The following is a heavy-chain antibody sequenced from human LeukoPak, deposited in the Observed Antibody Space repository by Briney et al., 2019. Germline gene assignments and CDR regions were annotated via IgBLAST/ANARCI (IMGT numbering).Heavy chain of an antibody. Sequence: ASVKVSCKASGYTFTSYGISWVRQAPGRGLEWMGWISAYNGNTNYAQKLQGRVTMTTDTSTSTAYMELRSLRSDDTAVYYCARAPAYYYYGSGSYYPPDYWGQGTLVTVSS. CDR2: ISAYNGNT. D-gene: IGHD3-10*01. J-gene: IGHJ4*02. CDR1: GYTFTSYG. CDR3: ARAPAYYYYGSGSYYPPDY. V-gene: IGHV1-18*01.